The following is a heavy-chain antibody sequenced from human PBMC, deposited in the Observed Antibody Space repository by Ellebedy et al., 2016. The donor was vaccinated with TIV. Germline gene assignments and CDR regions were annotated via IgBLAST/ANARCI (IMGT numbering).Heavy chain of an antibody. J-gene: IGHJ4*02. CDR1: GFTFSTYG. CDR3: AKGPRPYSNSLPHDY. Sequence: PSETLSLTCAASGFTFSTYGMHWVRQAPGKGLEWVAVVSYDGNRKYYADSVKGRFTISRDNSKNTLYLQMNSLRAEDTAVYYCAKGPRPYSNSLPHDYWGQGTLVTVSS. D-gene: IGHD4-11*01. CDR2: VSYDGNRK. V-gene: IGHV3-30*18.